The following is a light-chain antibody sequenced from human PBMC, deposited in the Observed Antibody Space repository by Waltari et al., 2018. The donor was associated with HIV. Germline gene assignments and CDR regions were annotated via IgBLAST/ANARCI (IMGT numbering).Light chain of an antibody. CDR2: DVS. CDR1: SSDIGAYNY. V-gene: IGLV2-8*01. J-gene: IGLJ2*01. CDR3: ASHAGSKDV. Sequence: QSALTQPPSASGSPGQSVTIPCTGTSSDIGAYNYVSWFQHHPGKAPKLMIFDVSKRPSGVPDRFSGSKSGNTASLTVSGLQAEDEADYYCASHAGSKDVFGGGTKLTVL.